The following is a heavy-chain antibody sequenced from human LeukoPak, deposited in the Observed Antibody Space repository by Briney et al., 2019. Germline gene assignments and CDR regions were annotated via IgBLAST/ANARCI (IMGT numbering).Heavy chain of an antibody. CDR1: GYSISNDNH. J-gene: IGHJ4*02. CDR3: ASRKLGNDY. CDR2: IYHTGTT. Sequence: SETLSLTCTVSGYSISNDNHWGWIRQPPGKGLEWVGSIYHTGTTYYSPSLKSRVTISVDTSKNQFSLKLSSVTAADTAVYYCASRKLGNDYWGQGTLVTVSS. D-gene: IGHD7-27*01. V-gene: IGHV4-38-2*02.